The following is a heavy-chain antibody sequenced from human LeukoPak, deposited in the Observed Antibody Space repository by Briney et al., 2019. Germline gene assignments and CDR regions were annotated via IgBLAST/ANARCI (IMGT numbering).Heavy chain of an antibody. J-gene: IGHJ3*02. CDR1: GGSISDYY. Sequence: PSETLSLTCTVSGGSISDYYWNWIRQPAGKGLEWIGRIYTSGSTNYSPSLKSRVTMSVDTYKDQFSLKLSPVTAADTAVYYCARLPYCSSTGCPDAFDIWGQGTMVTVSS. V-gene: IGHV4-4*07. D-gene: IGHD2-2*01. CDR3: ARLPYCSSTGCPDAFDI. CDR2: IYTSGST.